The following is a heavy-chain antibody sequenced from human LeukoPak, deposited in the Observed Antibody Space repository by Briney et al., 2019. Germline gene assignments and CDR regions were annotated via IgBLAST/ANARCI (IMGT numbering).Heavy chain of an antibody. CDR3: ARDNTIFGVAHINH. D-gene: IGHD3-3*01. CDR1: GFTFSSYW. J-gene: IGHJ5*02. Sequence: PGGSLRLSCAASGFTFSSYWMSWVRQAPGKGLEWVANVKQDGSDKYYVDSVKGRFTISRDNAKNSLHLQMNSLRAEDTAVYYCARDNTIFGVAHINHWGQGTLVTVSS. CDR2: VKQDGSDK. V-gene: IGHV3-7*01.